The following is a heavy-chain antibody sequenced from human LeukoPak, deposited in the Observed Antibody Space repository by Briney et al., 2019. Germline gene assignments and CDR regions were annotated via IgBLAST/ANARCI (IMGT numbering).Heavy chain of an antibody. CDR1: GDSVSSNSAA. D-gene: IGHD5-12*01. CDR2: TYYRFKWYN. J-gene: IGHJ6*02. CDR3: ARDQSEGYSGYDHYYYGMDV. Sequence: SQTLSLTCAISGDSVSSNSAAWNWIRQSPSRGLEWLGRTYYRFKWYNDYAVSVKSRITINPDTSKNQFSLQLNSVTPEDTAVYYCARDQSEGYSGYDHYYYGMDVWGQGTTVTVSS. V-gene: IGHV6-1*01.